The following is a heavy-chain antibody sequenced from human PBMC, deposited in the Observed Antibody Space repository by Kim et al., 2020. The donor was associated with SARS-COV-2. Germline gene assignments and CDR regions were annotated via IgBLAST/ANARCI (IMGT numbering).Heavy chain of an antibody. CDR3: ARHPWGEITYFAPWYDS. J-gene: IGHJ4*02. CDR1: GYTFTDYW. V-gene: IGHV5-51*01. D-gene: IGHD3-9*01. CDR2: VHPGDSDT. Sequence: GESLKISCQGSGYTFTDYWIGWVRQTPGKGLVWMGIVHPGDSDTKYNRSFEGQVTISADKSINTAYLQWSSLSASDTAIYFCARHPWGEITYFAPWYDSWGQGTQVT.